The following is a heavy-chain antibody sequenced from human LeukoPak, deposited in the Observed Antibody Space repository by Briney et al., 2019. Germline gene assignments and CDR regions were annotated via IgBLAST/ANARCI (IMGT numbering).Heavy chain of an antibody. J-gene: IGHJ5*02. V-gene: IGHV4-34*01. CDR3: ARRFYSSSWYNWFDP. CDR2: INHSGST. D-gene: IGHD6-13*01. CDR1: GGSFSSYY. Sequence: SETLSLTCAVYGGSFSSYYWSWIRQPPGKGLEWIGEINHSGSTNYNPSLKSRVTISVDTSKNQFSLKLSSVTAADTAVYYCARRFYSSSWYNWFDPWGQGTLVTVSS.